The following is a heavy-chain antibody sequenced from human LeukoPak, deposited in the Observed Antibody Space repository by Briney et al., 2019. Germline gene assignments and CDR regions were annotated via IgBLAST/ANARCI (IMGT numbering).Heavy chain of an antibody. Sequence: ASVKVSCKASGYTFTSYDINWVRQATGQGLEWMGWMNPNSGNTGYAQKFQGRVTMTRNTSISTAYMELSSLRSEDTAVYYCARGRLSDDLKWLLPVPFDPWGQGTLVTVSS. CDR3: ARGRLSDDLKWLLPVPFDP. CDR1: GYTFTSYD. J-gene: IGHJ5*02. V-gene: IGHV1-8*01. CDR2: MNPNSGNT. D-gene: IGHD3-3*01.